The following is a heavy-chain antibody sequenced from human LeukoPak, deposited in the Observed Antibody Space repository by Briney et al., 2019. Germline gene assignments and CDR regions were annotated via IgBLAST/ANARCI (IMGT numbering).Heavy chain of an antibody. CDR3: AKEPYCSGGSCYPYYFDY. J-gene: IGHJ4*02. D-gene: IGHD2-15*01. Sequence: GGSLRLSCAASGFTFSSNYMRWVRQAPGKGLEWVSVIYSGGSTYYADSVEGRFTISRDNSKNTLYLQMNSLRAEDTAVYYCAKEPYCSGGSCYPYYFDYWGQGTLVTVSS. CDR2: IYSGGST. V-gene: IGHV3-53*01. CDR1: GFTFSSNY.